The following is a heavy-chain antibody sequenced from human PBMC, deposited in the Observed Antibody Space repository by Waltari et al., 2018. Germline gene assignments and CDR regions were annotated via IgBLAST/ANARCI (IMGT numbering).Heavy chain of an antibody. D-gene: IGHD1-7*01. CDR1: GFTFTSSA. CDR2: IVVGSGNT. J-gene: IGHJ4*02. V-gene: IGHV1-58*01. Sequence: QMQLVQSGPEVKKPGTSVKVSCKASGFTFTSSAVQWVRQARGQRLEWIGWIVVGSGNTNYAQKFQERVTITRDMSTSTAYMGLSSLRSEDTAVYYCAAFFTGTTYYFDYWGQGTLVTVSS. CDR3: AAFFTGTTYYFDY.